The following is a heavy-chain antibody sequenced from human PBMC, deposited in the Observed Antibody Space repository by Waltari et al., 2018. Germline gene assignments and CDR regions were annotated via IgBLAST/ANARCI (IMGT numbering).Heavy chain of an antibody. J-gene: IGHJ4*02. D-gene: IGHD2-15*01. CDR2: VFVSAST. CDR3: ARDRSPTYYLDY. CDR1: GDSLRSHY. V-gene: IGHV4-4*07. Sequence: QVQLQESGPGLVKPSETLSLTCTVSGDSLRSHYWSWIRPSAGKGLDGIGRVFVSASTISNPSFKTRVTVSVSASKNEVSRKLSSVTAADTAVYYCARDRSPTYYLDYWGQGILVTVSS.